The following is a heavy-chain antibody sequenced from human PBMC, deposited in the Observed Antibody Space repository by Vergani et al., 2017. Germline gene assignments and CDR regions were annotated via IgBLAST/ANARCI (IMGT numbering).Heavy chain of an antibody. D-gene: IGHD3-9*01. CDR1: EFTFSNYA. Sequence: EVQLLESGGGLVQPGGSLRLTCAASEFTFSNYAMNWVRQPPGKGLEWVSGISGSGVSANYTDSVKGRFTISRDNAQNTLYLQMNSLRVEDTGVYYCARARGIETCYMSNWLDSWGPGNLVTVSS. J-gene: IGHJ5*01. CDR2: ISGSGVSA. V-gene: IGHV3-23*01. CDR3: ARARGIETCYMSNWLDS.